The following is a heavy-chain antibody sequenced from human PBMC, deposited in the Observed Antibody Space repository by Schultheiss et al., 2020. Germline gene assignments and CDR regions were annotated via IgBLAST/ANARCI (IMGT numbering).Heavy chain of an antibody. Sequence: SETLSLTCTVSGGSISSYYWSWIRQPPGKGLEWIGSIYYSGSTYYNPSLKSRLTISVDTSKNQFSLKLTSVTAADTAVYYCARDRSGYNWGQGTLVTVSS. CDR3: ARDRSGYN. D-gene: IGHD3-22*01. CDR2: IYYSGST. CDR1: GGSISSYY. V-gene: IGHV4-59*04. J-gene: IGHJ4*02.